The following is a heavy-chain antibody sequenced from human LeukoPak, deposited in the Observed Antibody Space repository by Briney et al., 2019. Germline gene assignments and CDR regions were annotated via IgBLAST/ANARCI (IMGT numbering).Heavy chain of an antibody. Sequence: PGGSLRLSCVASGFTFSHYWMTWVRQAPGKGPEWLANIKYDGSQKFHVDSVKGRFTISRDNAKNSLYLQMNSLRAEDTAVYYCARGGYYYEVTDYWGQGTLVTVSS. CDR1: GFTFSHYW. V-gene: IGHV3-7*03. D-gene: IGHD3-22*01. CDR3: ARGGYYYEVTDY. CDR2: IKYDGSQK. J-gene: IGHJ4*02.